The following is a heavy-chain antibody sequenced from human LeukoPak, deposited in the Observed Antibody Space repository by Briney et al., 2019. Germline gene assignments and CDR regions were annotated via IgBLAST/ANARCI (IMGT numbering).Heavy chain of an antibody. CDR3: AKRGGGLTATTWNLFFDS. V-gene: IGHV3-23*01. J-gene: IGHJ4*02. CDR1: GFTFGSYA. D-gene: IGHD1-7*01. Sequence: PGGSLSLSCVASGFTFGSYAMSWVRQAPGKGLEWVSGITGSGGSSFYVDSVKGRFTISRDNPKNTLFLQVNSLRADDTAVYYCAKRGGGLTATTWNLFFDSGGQGTLVTVSA. CDR2: ITGSGGSS.